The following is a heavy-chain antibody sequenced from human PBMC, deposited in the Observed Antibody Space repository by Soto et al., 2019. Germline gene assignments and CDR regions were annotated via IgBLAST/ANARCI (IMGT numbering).Heavy chain of an antibody. CDR1: GFSLSTSGVG. V-gene: IGHV2-5*01. D-gene: IGHD3-3*01. J-gene: IGHJ5*02. CDR2: IYWNDDK. CDR3: AHRRGVGVVITSSGWFDP. Sequence: QITLKESGPTLVKPTQTLTLTCTFSGFSLSTSGVGVGWIRQPPGKALGWLALIYWNDDKRYSPSLKSRLTITKDTSKNQVVLTMTNMDPVDTATYYCAHRRGVGVVITSSGWFDPWGQGTLVTVSS.